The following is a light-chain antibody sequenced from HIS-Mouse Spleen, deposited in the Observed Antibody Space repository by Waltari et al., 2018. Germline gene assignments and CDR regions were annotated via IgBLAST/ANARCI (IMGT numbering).Light chain of an antibody. Sequence: IQWTQSPSSLSASVGEGVTTTCRVSQGISSYLNWYRQKPGKVPKLLIYSASNLQSGVPSRFSGSGSGTDFTLTISSLQPEDVATYYGQQTYNALWTFGQGTKVEIK. CDR2: SAS. CDR1: QGISSY. V-gene: IGKV1-27*01. J-gene: IGKJ1*01. CDR3: QQTYNALWT.